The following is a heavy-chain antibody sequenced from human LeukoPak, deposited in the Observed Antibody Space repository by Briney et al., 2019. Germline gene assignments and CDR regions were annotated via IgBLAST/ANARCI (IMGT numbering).Heavy chain of an antibody. V-gene: IGHV3-7*01. J-gene: IGHJ6*03. CDR2: IKQDGSEK. CDR1: GFTFSSYW. D-gene: IGHD1-7*01. CDR3: AKDGRYNSNYKPLDYYYYYMDV. Sequence: GESLKISCAASGFTFSSYWMSWVRQAPGKGLEWVANIKQDGSEKYYADSVKGRFTISRDNSKNTLYLQMNSLRAEDTAVYYCAKDGRYNSNYKPLDYYYYYMDVWGKGTTVTVSS.